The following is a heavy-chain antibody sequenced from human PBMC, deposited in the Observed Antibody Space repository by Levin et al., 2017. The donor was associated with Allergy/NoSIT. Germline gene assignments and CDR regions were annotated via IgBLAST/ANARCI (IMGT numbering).Heavy chain of an antibody. CDR2: ISGGGSTI. J-gene: IGHJ6*03. CDR1: GFTFSTYA. V-gene: IGHV3-23*01. CDR3: ARAPGQYYMDV. Sequence: GGSLRLSCAASGFTFSTYAMRWVRQAPGKGLEWVSAISGGGSTIYYADSVKGRFTISRDNSKNTVSLQMNSLRAEDTALYYCARAPGQYYMDVWGKGTPVTVSS.